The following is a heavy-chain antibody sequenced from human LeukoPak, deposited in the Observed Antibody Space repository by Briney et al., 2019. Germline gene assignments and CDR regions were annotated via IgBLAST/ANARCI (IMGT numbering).Heavy chain of an antibody. J-gene: IGHJ4*02. D-gene: IGHD2-15*01. CDR3: ATSPCSGGSCYSGYFDL. V-gene: IGHV3-23*01. Sequence: GGSLRVSCAASGFAFSSYAMNWVRQAPGNGLEWVSMISASGVSTYYADSVKGRFTISRDSSRNILYLQMDSLRAEDTAIYFCATSPCSGGSCYSGYFDLWGQGTLVTVSS. CDR1: GFAFSSYA. CDR2: ISASGVST.